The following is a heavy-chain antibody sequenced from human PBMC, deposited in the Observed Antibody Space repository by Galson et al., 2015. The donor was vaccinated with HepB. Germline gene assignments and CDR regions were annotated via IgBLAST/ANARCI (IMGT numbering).Heavy chain of an antibody. V-gene: IGHV3-30*09. CDR1: GFTFSSYA. D-gene: IGHD3-9*01. CDR2: MSFDGANA. Sequence: SLRLSCAASGFTFSSYAIHWVRQAPGKGLEWVAVMSFDGANAYYADFVKGRFAISRDNSKNTLYLQLNSLGPDDTAVYYCARDRGGYYDVLTGYHVFDYWGQGTLVTVSS. CDR3: ARDRGGYYDVLTGYHVFDY. J-gene: IGHJ4*02.